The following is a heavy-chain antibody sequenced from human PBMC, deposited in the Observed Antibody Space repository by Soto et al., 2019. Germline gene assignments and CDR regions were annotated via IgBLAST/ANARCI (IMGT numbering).Heavy chain of an antibody. CDR2: MYSTGNT. D-gene: IGHD1-7*01. Sequence: SETLSLTCSVSGGSISSYHWSWIRQPAGKGLEWIGRMYSTGNTNYNPSLKSRVTVSIDTSKSQFFLRLNSVTAADSAVYYCAREFGDNWHYEAYWGQGTAVTVSS. CDR3: AREFGDNWHYEAY. J-gene: IGHJ4*02. CDR1: GGSISSYH. V-gene: IGHV4-4*07.